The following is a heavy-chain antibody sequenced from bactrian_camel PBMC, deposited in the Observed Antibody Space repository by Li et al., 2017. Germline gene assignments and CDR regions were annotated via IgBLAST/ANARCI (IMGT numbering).Heavy chain of an antibody. CDR2: ITHHFTT. CDR3: ARRGLFDADEDNG. V-gene: IGHV3S10*01. CDR1: GFPFGSYD. D-gene: IGHD1*01. J-gene: IGHJ4*01. Sequence: VQLVESGGGLVQPGGSLRVSCVASGFPFGSYDVTWVRQAPGRGLEWVAGITHHFTTISTGIQYSDAVKGLFTISRDNAKNTVSLELNSLKVEDTAMYYCARRGLFDADEDNGWGQGTQVTVS.